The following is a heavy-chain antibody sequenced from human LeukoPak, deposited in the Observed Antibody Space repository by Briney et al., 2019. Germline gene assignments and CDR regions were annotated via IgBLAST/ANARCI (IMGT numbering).Heavy chain of an antibody. V-gene: IGHV3-23*01. J-gene: IGHJ4*02. CDR3: ANLADTYYYDSSGYYAQGCNDY. D-gene: IGHD3-22*01. CDR2: ISGSGGST. Sequence: GGSLRLSCAASGFTVSSYAMSWVRQAPGKGLEWVSAISGSGGSTYYADSVKGRFTISRDNSKNTLYLQMNSLRAEDTAVYYCANLADTYYYDSSGYYAQGCNDYWGQGTLVTVSS. CDR1: GFTVSSYA.